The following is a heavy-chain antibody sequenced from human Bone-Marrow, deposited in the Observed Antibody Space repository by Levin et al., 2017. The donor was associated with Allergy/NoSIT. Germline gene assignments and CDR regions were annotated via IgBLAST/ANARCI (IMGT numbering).Heavy chain of an antibody. V-gene: IGHV1-18*01. CDR2: ISAYNGNT. Sequence: GGSLRLSCKASGYTFTSYGISWVRQAPGQGLEWMGWISAYNGNTNYAQKLQGRVTMTTDTSTSTAYMELRSLRSDDTAVYYCARDEGIAARRGDYFDYWGQGTLVTVSS. CDR1: GYTFTSYG. CDR3: ARDEGIAARRGDYFDY. D-gene: IGHD6-6*01. J-gene: IGHJ4*02.